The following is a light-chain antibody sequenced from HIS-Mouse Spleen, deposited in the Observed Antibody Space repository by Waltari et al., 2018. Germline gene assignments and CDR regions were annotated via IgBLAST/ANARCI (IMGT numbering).Light chain of an antibody. J-gene: IGLJ1*01. Sequence: QSVLTQPPSVSGAPGQRVTISCTGSSSNIGAGYDLHWYQQLPGTAPKLFIYGNGKRPSGVPDRFSGSKSGPSASLAITGLQAEDEADYYCQSYDSSLSGYVFGTGTKVTVL. CDR1: SSNIGAGYD. CDR2: GNG. CDR3: QSYDSSLSGYV. V-gene: IGLV1-40*01.